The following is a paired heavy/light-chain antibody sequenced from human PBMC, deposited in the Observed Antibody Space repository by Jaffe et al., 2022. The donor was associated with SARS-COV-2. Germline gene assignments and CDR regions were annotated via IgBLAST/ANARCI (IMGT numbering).Light chain of an antibody. J-gene: IGKJ4*01. CDR2: DAS. CDR1: QSVSSY. Sequence: EIVLTQSPATLSLSPGERATLSCRASQSVSSYLAWYQQKPGQAPRLLIYDASNRATGIPARFSGSGSGTDFTLTISSLEPEDFAVYYCQQRSNWPLLTFGGGTKVEIK. CDR3: QQRSNWPLLT. V-gene: IGKV3-11*01.
Heavy chain of an antibody. D-gene: IGHD2-2*01. V-gene: IGHV4-61*01. J-gene: IGHJ5*02. CDR3: ARDYATPYCSSTSCYEGGLWFDP. CDR2: IYYSGST. CDR1: GGSVSSGSYY. Sequence: QVQLQESGPGLVKPSETLSLTCTVSGGSVSSGSYYWSWIRQPPGKGLEWIGYIYYSGSTNYNPSLKSRVTISVDTSKNQFSLKLSSVTAADTAVYYCARDYATPYCSSTSCYEGGLWFDPWGQGTLVTVSS.